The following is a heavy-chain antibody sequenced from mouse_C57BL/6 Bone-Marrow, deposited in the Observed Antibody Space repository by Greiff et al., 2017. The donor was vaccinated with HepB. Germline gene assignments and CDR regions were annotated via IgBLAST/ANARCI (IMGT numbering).Heavy chain of an antibody. J-gene: IGHJ3*01. CDR2: INPNNGGT. CDR1: GYTFTDYY. CDR3: AKPPRVYDYYWFAD. D-gene: IGHD2-4*01. V-gene: IGHV1-26*01. Sequence: VQLQQSGPELVKPGASVKISCKASGYTFTDYYMNWVKQSHGKSLEWIGDINPNNGGTSYNQKFKGKATLTVDKSSSTAYMELRSLTSEDSAFYYWAKPPRVYDYYWFADWCQGTLVTVSA.